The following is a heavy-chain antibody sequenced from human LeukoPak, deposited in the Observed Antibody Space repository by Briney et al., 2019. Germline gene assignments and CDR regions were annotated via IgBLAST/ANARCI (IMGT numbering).Heavy chain of an antibody. V-gene: IGHV3-33*01. Sequence: GGSLRLSCAASAFTFSSYGMHWVRQAPGKGLEWVAVIWYDGSNKYYADSVKGRFTISRDNSKNTLYLQMNSLRAEDTAVYYCARDQGDSSGYYIGYWGQGTLVTVSS. J-gene: IGHJ4*02. D-gene: IGHD3-22*01. CDR2: IWYDGSNK. CDR3: ARDQGDSSGYYIGY. CDR1: AFTFSSYG.